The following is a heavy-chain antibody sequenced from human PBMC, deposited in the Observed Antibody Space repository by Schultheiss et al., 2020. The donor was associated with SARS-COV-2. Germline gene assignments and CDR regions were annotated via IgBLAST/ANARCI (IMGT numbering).Heavy chain of an antibody. CDR1: GGSFSGYY. Sequence: SETLSLTCAVYGGSFSGYYWSWIRQPPGKGLEWIGEINHSGSTNYNPSLKSRVTISVDTSKNQFSLKVNSMTAADTAVYYCARRYGDYGKGYFDYWGQGILVTVSS. CDR2: INHSGST. CDR3: ARRYGDYGKGYFDY. D-gene: IGHD4-17*01. V-gene: IGHV4-34*01. J-gene: IGHJ4*02.